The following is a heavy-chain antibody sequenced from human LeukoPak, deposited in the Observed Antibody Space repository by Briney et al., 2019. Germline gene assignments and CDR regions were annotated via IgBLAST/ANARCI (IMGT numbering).Heavy chain of an antibody. V-gene: IGHV1-69*13. D-gene: IGHD3-22*01. J-gene: IGHJ4*02. CDR1: GGTFSSYA. Sequence: SVKVSCKASGGTFSSYAISWVRQAPGQGLEWMGGIIPIFGTANYAQRFQGRVTITADESTSTAYMELSSLRSEDTAVYYCARADYYDSSGYSIYFDYWGQGTLVTVSS. CDR2: IIPIFGTA. CDR3: ARADYYDSSGYSIYFDY.